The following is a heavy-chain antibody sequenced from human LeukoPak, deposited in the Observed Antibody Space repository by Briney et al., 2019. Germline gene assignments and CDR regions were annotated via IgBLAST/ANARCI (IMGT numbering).Heavy chain of an antibody. CDR1: GFTFSTYA. Sequence: GGSLRLSCAASGFTFSTYAMHWVRQAPGKGLEWVAVISYDGSSKYYADSVKGRFTISRDDSRNTLYLQMNSLRAEDTALYYCAKNHRDAGDYWGQGTLVTVSS. V-gene: IGHV3-30*04. CDR2: ISYDGSSK. D-gene: IGHD2-2*01. CDR3: AKNHRDAGDY. J-gene: IGHJ4*02.